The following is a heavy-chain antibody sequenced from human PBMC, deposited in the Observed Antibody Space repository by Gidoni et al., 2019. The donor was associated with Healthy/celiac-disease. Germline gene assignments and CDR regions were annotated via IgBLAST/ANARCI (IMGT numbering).Heavy chain of an antibody. CDR1: GYTFTSYD. CDR3: ATPLGITIFGADYYYYGMDV. V-gene: IGHV1-8*01. Sequence: QVQLVQSGAEVKKPGASVTVSCKASGYTFTSYDINWVRQATGQGLEWMGWMNPNSGNTGYAQKFQGRVTMTRNTSISTAYMELSSLRSEDTAVYYCATPLGITIFGADYYYYGMDVWGQGTTVTVSS. CDR2: MNPNSGNT. D-gene: IGHD3-3*01. J-gene: IGHJ6*02.